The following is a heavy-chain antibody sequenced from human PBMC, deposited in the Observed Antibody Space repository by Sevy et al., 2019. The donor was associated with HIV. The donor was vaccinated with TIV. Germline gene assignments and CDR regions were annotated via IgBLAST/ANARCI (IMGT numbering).Heavy chain of an antibody. CDR1: GFIFSGST. CDR2: IRSKANSYAT. D-gene: IGHD4-17*01. Sequence: GESLKISCAASGFIFSGSTMHWVRQASGKGLEWVGRIRSKANSYATENAASVKGRFTFSRDDSKNTAYLQMNSLKTEDTAVYYCASRLTGDTGTDEYWGQGTLVTVSS. J-gene: IGHJ4*02. V-gene: IGHV3-73*01. CDR3: ASRLTGDTGTDEY.